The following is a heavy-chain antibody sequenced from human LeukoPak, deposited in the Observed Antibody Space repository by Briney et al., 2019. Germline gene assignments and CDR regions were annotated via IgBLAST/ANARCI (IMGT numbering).Heavy chain of an antibody. Sequence: GGSLRLSCAASGFTFSSYGMHWVRQAPGKGLEWVAVISYDGSNKYYADSVKGRFTISRDNSKNTLYLQMNSLRAEDTAVYYCAKEFVTTVTLYYYGMDVWGQGTTVTVSS. D-gene: IGHD4-17*01. J-gene: IGHJ6*02. V-gene: IGHV3-30*18. CDR3: AKEFVTTVTLYYYGMDV. CDR2: ISYDGSNK. CDR1: GFTFSSYG.